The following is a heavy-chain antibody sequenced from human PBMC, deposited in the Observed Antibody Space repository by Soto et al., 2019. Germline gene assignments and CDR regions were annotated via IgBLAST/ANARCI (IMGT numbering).Heavy chain of an antibody. Sequence: GESLKISCAASGFTFSSYAMSWVRQAPGKGLEWVSAISGSGGSTYYADSVKGRFTISRDNSKNTLYLQMNSLRAEDTAVYYCAKDNSGGYSGYDYAFDIWGQGTMVTVSS. CDR3: AKDNSGGYSGYDYAFDI. CDR2: ISGSGGST. D-gene: IGHD5-12*01. J-gene: IGHJ3*02. V-gene: IGHV3-23*01. CDR1: GFTFSSYA.